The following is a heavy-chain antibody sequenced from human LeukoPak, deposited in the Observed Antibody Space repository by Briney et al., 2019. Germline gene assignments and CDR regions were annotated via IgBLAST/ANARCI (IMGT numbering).Heavy chain of an antibody. CDR3: ATDFVP. V-gene: IGHV4-61*02. CDR2: IYSSGGT. Sequence: SQTLSLTCTVSGASISSGSYYWNWIRQPAGKGLEWIGLIYSSGGTNYNPSLKSRVTISVDTSKNQFSQKLNSVTAADTAVYYCATDFVPSGQGTLVTVSS. J-gene: IGHJ5*02. CDR1: GASISSGSYY.